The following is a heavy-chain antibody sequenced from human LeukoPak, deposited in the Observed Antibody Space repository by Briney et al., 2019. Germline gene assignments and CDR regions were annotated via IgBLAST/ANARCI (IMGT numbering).Heavy chain of an antibody. CDR2: NSYSGNT. CDR1: GGSISTYY. Sequence: SETLSPTCTVSGGSISTYYWTWLRQPPGKGLEWIGYNSYSGNTNYNPSLRSRVSISVDMSMSQFSLKLTSVTAADTAVYYCARAGSGWSFDYWGQGTLVTVSS. CDR3: ARAGSGWSFDY. J-gene: IGHJ4*02. V-gene: IGHV4-59*01. D-gene: IGHD6-19*01.